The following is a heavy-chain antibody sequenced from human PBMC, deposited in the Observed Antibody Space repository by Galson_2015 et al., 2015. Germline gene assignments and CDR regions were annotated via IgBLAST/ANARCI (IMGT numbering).Heavy chain of an antibody. V-gene: IGHV3-23*01. Sequence: SLRLSCAASGFTFSSYAMSWVRQAPGKGLEWVSMINGRDDSTYYADSVKGRFTISRDNSKNTLYLQMNSLRAEDTAVYYCAKAGAKADGRRVVPDYDCSGHATLVTVSS. CDR1: GFTFSSYA. CDR2: INGRDDST. D-gene: IGHD2-2*01. CDR3: AKAGAKADGRRVVPDYDC. J-gene: IGHJ4*01.